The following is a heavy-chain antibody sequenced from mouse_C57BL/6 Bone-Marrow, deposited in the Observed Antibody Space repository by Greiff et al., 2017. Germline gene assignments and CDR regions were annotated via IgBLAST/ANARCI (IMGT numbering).Heavy chain of an antibody. CDR2: IDPEDGDT. CDR3: TTASSGYFAY. J-gene: IGHJ3*01. CDR1: GFNIKDYY. V-gene: IGHV14-1*01. D-gene: IGHD3-2*02. Sequence: VQLQQSGAELVRPGASVKLSCTASGFNIKDYYMHWVKQRPEQGLEWIGRIDPEDGDTEYAPKFQGKATMTADTSSNPAYLQLSSLTSEDTAVYYCTTASSGYFAYWGQGTLVTVSA.